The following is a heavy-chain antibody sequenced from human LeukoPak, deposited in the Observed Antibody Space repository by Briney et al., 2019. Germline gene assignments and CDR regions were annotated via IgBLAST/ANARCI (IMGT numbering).Heavy chain of an antibody. Sequence: GGSLRLSCVVSGFTFSSYVMHWVRQAPGKGLEWVAVISHDGSNKHYADSVKGRFTISRDNSKNTLYLQMNSLRAEDTAVYYCAKVWSAHPNYYYMDVWGKGTTVTVSS. CDR2: ISHDGSNK. D-gene: IGHD3-3*01. CDR3: AKVWSAHPNYYYMDV. V-gene: IGHV3-30*18. CDR1: GFTFSSYV. J-gene: IGHJ6*03.